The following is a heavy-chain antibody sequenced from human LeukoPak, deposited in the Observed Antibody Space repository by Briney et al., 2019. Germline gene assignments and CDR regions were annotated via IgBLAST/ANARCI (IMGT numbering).Heavy chain of an antibody. CDR3: ARGYIVGATAGWYFDL. D-gene: IGHD1-26*01. Sequence: SETLSLTCTVSGGSISSGGYYWSWIRQPPGKGLEWIGYIYYSGSTYYNPSLKSRVTISVDTSKNQFSLKLSSVTAADTAVYYCARGYIVGATAGWYFDLWGRGTLVTVSS. J-gene: IGHJ2*01. V-gene: IGHV4-30-4*01. CDR1: GGSISSGGYY. CDR2: IYYSGST.